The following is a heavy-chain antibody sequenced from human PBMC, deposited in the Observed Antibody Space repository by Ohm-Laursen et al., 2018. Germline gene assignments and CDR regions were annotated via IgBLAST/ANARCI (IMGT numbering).Heavy chain of an antibody. CDR1: GFTFSSYA. V-gene: IGHV3-23*01. Sequence: SLRLSCSASGFTFSSYAMSWVRQAPGKGLEWVSAISGSGGSTYYADSVKGRFTISRDNAKNSLYLQMNSLRAEDTAVYYCASDFYGSGTYNWFDPWGQGTLVTVSS. D-gene: IGHD3-10*01. CDR3: ASDFYGSGTYNWFDP. J-gene: IGHJ5*02. CDR2: ISGSGGST.